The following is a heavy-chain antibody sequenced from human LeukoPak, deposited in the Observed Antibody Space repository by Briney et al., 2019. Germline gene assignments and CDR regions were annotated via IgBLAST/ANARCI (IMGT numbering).Heavy chain of an antibody. D-gene: IGHD3-3*01. J-gene: IGHJ4*02. CDR3: ARGYLEWLLYLDY. CDR2: IYYSGST. Sequence: SQCLSFTCPVSGGSISSDYGGWIRQPPGKGLGWIGYIYYSGSTNYNPSLKSRVTISVHTSKNQFSLKLSSVTAADTAVYYCARGYLEWLLYLDYWGQGTLVTVSS. V-gene: IGHV4-59*01. CDR1: GGSISSDY.